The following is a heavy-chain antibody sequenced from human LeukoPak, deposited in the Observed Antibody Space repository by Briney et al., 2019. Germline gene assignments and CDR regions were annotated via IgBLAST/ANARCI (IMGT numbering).Heavy chain of an antibody. V-gene: IGHV3-23*01. D-gene: IGHD3-22*01. Sequence: GGSLRLSCAASGFTFRSYAMSWVRQAPGKGLEWVSAISGSGSSTYYADSVKGRFTISRDNSKNTLYLQMNSLRAEDTAIYYCAKRPRSGYEYFQHWGQGTLVTVSS. CDR2: ISGSGSST. CDR3: AKRPRSGYEYFQH. CDR1: GFTFRSYA. J-gene: IGHJ1*01.